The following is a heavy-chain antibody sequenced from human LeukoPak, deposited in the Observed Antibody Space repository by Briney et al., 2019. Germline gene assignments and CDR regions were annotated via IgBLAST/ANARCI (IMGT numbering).Heavy chain of an antibody. CDR1: GFSFISYE. CDR2: IGTGGSPT. D-gene: IGHD6-13*01. Sequence: PGGSLRLSCAASGFSFISYEMNWVRQAPGKGLEWVSYIGTGGSPTYYADSVKGRFTISRDNAKNTLYLQMSSLRVEDTAVYYCARGQQFSDHWGQGTLVTVSS. J-gene: IGHJ4*02. V-gene: IGHV3-48*03. CDR3: ARGQQFSDH.